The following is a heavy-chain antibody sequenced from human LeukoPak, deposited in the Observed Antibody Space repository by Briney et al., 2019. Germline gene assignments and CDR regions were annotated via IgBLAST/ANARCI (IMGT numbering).Heavy chain of an antibody. J-gene: IGHJ4*02. CDR1: GFTFSNYG. D-gene: IGHD3-22*01. V-gene: IGHV3-30*02. CDR3: ARGLYYYDSSGYPD. CDR2: IRYDGSNE. Sequence: GGSLRLSCAASGFTFSNYGVHWVRQAPGKGLEWVALIRYDGSNEYYADSVKGRFTISRDNSKNTLYLQMNSLRTEDTAVYYCARGLYYYDSSGYPDWGQGTLVTVSS.